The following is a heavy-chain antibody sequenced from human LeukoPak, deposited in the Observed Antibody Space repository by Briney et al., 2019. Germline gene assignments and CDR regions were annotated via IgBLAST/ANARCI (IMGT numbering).Heavy chain of an antibody. J-gene: IGHJ6*03. CDR3: ARGDSSSSWPFYYYYYMDV. V-gene: IGHV1-18*01. CDR2: ISAYNGNT. D-gene: IGHD6-6*01. Sequence: ASVKVSCKASGYTFTSYGISWVRQAPGQGLEWMGWISAYNGNTNYAQKLQGRVTMTTDTSTSTAYMELRSLRSDDTAVYYCARGDSSSSWPFYYYYYMDVWGKGTTVTVSS. CDR1: GYTFTSYG.